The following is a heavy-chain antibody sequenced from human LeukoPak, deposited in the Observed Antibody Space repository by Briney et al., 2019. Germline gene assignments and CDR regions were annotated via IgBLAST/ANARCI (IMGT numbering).Heavy chain of an antibody. D-gene: IGHD6-13*01. V-gene: IGHV2-5*01. Sequence: SGPTLVNPTQTLTLTCTFSGFSLTTSGVGVGWIRQPPGKALEWLALIYWNDDKRYSPSLKSRLTITKDTSKNQVVLTMTNMDPVDTATHYCAHRRSSSSWEQLFDPWGQGTLVTVSS. CDR3: AHRRSSSSWEQLFDP. J-gene: IGHJ5*02. CDR1: GFSLTTSGVG. CDR2: IYWNDDK.